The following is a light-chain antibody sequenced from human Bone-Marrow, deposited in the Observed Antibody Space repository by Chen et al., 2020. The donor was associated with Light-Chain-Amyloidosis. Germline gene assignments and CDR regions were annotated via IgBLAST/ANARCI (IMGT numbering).Light chain of an antibody. CDR1: DLPTKY. CDR2: RDT. V-gene: IGLV3-25*03. Sequence: YELTQPPSVSVSPGQTARTIFSGDDLPTKYAHWYQQKPGQAPVLVIHRDTERPSGISERFSGSSSGTTATLTISGVQAEDEADYHCQSADSSGTYEVIFGGGTKLTVL. J-gene: IGLJ2*01. CDR3: QSADSSGTYEVI.